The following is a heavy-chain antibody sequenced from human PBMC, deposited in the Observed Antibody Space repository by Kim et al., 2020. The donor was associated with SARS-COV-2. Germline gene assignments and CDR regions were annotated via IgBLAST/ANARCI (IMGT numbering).Heavy chain of an antibody. J-gene: IGHJ4*02. CDR1: GYTFTGYY. Sequence: ASVKVSCKASGYTFTGYYMHWVRQAPGQGLEWMGWINPNSGGTNYAQKFQGRVTMTRDTSISTAYMELSRLRSDDTAVYYCARDLNGVGDFWSGYYGHWGQGTLVTVSS. D-gene: IGHD3-3*01. CDR2: INPNSGGT. CDR3: ARDLNGVGDFWSGYYGH. V-gene: IGHV1-2*02.